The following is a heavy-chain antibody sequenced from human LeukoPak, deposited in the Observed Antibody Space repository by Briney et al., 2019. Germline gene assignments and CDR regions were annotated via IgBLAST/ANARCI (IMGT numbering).Heavy chain of an antibody. CDR3: ARGDSSSYVLLSRLPWFDP. CDR1: GGSIGSGDYY. J-gene: IGHJ5*02. D-gene: IGHD6-13*01. Sequence: PSETLSLTCTVSGGSIGSGDYYWSWIRQPPGKGLEWIGYIYYSGSTYYNPSLKSRVTISVDTSKNQFSLKLSSVTAADTAVYYCARGDSSSYVLLSRLPWFDPWGQGTLVTVSS. CDR2: IYYSGST. V-gene: IGHV4-30-4*01.